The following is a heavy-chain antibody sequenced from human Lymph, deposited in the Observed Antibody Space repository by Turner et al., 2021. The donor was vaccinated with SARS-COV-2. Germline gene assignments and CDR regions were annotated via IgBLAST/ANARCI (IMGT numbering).Heavy chain of an antibody. J-gene: IGHJ3*02. CDR2: ISRSGSTI. Sequence: EVQLVESGGGLVLPGGSLRLSCAASGFIFSSDEMNWVRQAPGKGLEWISYISRSGSTIYYADSVKGRFTISRDNAKNSLYLQMSSLRAEDTAVYYCARDTVGATHAFDIWGQGTMVTVSS. V-gene: IGHV3-48*03. D-gene: IGHD1-26*01. CDR1: GFIFSSDE. CDR3: ARDTVGATHAFDI.